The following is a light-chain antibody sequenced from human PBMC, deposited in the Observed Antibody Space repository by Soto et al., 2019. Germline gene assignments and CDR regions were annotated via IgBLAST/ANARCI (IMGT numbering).Light chain of an antibody. Sequence: EIVLTQSPATLPSSPGERATLSCRASQSVSSYLAWYQQKPGQAPRLLIYDASNRATGIPARFSGSGSGTDFTLTISSLEPEDFAVYYCQQYNTYPLTFGGGTKVDIK. J-gene: IGKJ4*01. CDR2: DAS. CDR3: QQYNTYPLT. V-gene: IGKV3-11*01. CDR1: QSVSSY.